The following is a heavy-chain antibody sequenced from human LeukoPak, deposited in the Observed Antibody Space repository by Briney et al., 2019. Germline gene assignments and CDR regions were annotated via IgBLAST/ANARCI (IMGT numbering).Heavy chain of an antibody. CDR3: AKDVEGPDSNYGPRIDC. J-gene: IGHJ4*02. CDR1: GFTFSSYT. D-gene: IGHD4-11*01. CDR2: ISYDGSNK. Sequence: PGRSLRLSCAASGFTFSSYTMHWVRQAPGKGLEWVAVISYDGSNKYYADSVKGRFTISRDKSKNTVYLQMNSLRAEDTAVYFCAKDVEGPDSNYGPRIDCWGQGTLVTVSS. V-gene: IGHV3-30-3*01.